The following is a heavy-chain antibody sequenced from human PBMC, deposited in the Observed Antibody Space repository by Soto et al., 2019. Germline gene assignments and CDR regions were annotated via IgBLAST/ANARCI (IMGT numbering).Heavy chain of an antibody. Sequence: PGGSLRLSCAASGFIFSTYWMAWVRQAPGKGLEWVANIKPDGSEKHHADSVKGRFTISRDNAHNSVSLQMDSLRAEDTGVYYCARDTVRGDDFNFDYWGQGIQVTVSS. V-gene: IGHV3-7*01. J-gene: IGHJ4*02. CDR2: IKPDGSEK. CDR3: ARDTVRGDDFNFDY. CDR1: GFIFSTYW. D-gene: IGHD3-16*01.